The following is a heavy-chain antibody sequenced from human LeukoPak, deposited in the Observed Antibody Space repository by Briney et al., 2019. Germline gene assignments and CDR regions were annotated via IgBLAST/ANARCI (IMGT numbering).Heavy chain of an antibody. J-gene: IGHJ2*01. V-gene: IGHV3-9*01. Sequence: GRSLRLSCAASGFIFDDYSMHWVWQAPGKGLQYVAGITWNSGTRAYADSVKGRFTISRDSARNSLYLQMNSLRPEDTALYYCAKVRQRTYWYFDLWGRGTLVTVSS. CDR1: GFIFDDYS. CDR2: ITWNSGTR. CDR3: AKVRQRTYWYFDL. D-gene: IGHD1-1*01.